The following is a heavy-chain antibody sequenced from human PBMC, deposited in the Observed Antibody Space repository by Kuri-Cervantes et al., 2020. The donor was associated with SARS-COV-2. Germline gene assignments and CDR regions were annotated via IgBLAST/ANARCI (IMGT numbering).Heavy chain of an antibody. CDR3: ARDMGAIVLVRRDWFDP. J-gene: IGHJ5*02. V-gene: IGHV3-30*04. CDR2: VSYDGSDN. CDR1: GFTFSGYA. D-gene: IGHD2-8*01. Sequence: GESLKISCATSGFTFSGYAMRWVRQAPGKGPEWVAVVSYDGSDNDYADSVKGRFTISRDNSKNTLYLQMNSLRVEDTAVYYCARDMGAIVLVRRDWFDPWGPGTLVTVSS.